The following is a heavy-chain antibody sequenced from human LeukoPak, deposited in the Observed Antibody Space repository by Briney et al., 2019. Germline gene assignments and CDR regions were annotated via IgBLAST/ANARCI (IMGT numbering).Heavy chain of an antibody. CDR1: GGSIDDYY. CDR2: IYYTGST. D-gene: IGHD2-21*02. V-gene: IGHV4-59*01. CDR3: ARGVTQ. Sequence: SETLSLTCTVSGGSIDDYYWSWIRQPPGKGLERIGYIYYTGSTSYNPSLQSRLTISIDTSKTQFSLRLTSVTAADTAVYFCARGVTQWGQGTLVTVSS. J-gene: IGHJ4*02.